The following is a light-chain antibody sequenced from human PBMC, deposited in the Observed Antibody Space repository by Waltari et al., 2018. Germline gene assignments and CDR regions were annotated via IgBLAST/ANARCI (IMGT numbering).Light chain of an antibody. CDR2: SNN. CDR1: SPNIRSTT. J-gene: IGLJ3*02. Sequence: QSVLTPPPSAPGTPGPRVTISCSGSSPNIRSTTVNWYHQLQGPDPTLLIYSNNQRPSGVPYRFSGSKSGTSASLAISGLQSEDEADYYCAAWDDSLNGWVFGGGTKLTVL. CDR3: AAWDDSLNGWV. V-gene: IGLV1-44*01.